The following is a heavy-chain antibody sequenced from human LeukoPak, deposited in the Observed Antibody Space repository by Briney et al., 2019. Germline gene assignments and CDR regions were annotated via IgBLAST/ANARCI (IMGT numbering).Heavy chain of an antibody. Sequence: PGGSLRLSCAASGFTFSSYAMSWVRQAPGKGLEWVSTISSSGGNTYYADSVKGRFTVSRDNSRNTLYLEMNSLRAEDTATYYCAKADGDYLNLDYWGQGTLVTVSS. J-gene: IGHJ4*02. V-gene: IGHV3-23*01. D-gene: IGHD4-17*01. CDR1: GFTFSSYA. CDR3: AKADGDYLNLDY. CDR2: ISSSGGNT.